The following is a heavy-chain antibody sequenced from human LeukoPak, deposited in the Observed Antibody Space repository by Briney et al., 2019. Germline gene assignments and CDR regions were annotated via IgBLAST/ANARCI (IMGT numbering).Heavy chain of an antibody. V-gene: IGHV3-30*18. D-gene: IGHD5-12*01. CDR3: AKEELSSGYDLGWSLDY. Sequence: GGSLRLSCAASGFTFSSYGMHWVRQAPGKGLEWVAVISYDGSNKYYADSVKGRFTISRDNSKNTLYLQMNSLRAEDTAVYYCAKEELSSGYDLGWSLDYWGQGTLVTVSS. J-gene: IGHJ4*02. CDR1: GFTFSSYG. CDR2: ISYDGSNK.